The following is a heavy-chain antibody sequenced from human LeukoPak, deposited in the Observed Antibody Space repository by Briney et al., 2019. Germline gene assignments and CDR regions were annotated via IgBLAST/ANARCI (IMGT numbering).Heavy chain of an antibody. CDR1: GVSISSGGYY. Sequence: PSETLSLTCTVSGVSISSGGYYWSWIRQPPGKGLEWIGYIYHSGSTYYNPSLKSRVTISVDRSKNQFSLKLSSVTAADTAVYYCARRRTRGGNNWFDPWGQGTLVTVSS. J-gene: IGHJ5*02. CDR3: ARRRTRGGNNWFDP. D-gene: IGHD1-26*01. V-gene: IGHV4-30-2*01. CDR2: IYHSGST.